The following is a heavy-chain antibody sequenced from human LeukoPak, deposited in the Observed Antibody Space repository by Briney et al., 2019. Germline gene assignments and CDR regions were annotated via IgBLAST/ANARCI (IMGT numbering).Heavy chain of an antibody. CDR2: IYTSGST. CDR3: ARYVVVPAAKRRNWFDP. D-gene: IGHD2-2*01. Sequence: PSETLSLTCTVSGGSISSYYWSWIRQPAGKGLEWIGRIYTSGSTNYNPSLKSRVTISVDTSKNQFSLKLSSVTAADTAVYYCARYVVVPAAKRRNWFDPWGQGTLVTVSS. J-gene: IGHJ5*02. V-gene: IGHV4-4*07. CDR1: GGSISSYY.